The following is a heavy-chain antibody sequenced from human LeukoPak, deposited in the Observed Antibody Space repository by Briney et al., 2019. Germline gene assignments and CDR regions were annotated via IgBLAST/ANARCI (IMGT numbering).Heavy chain of an antibody. CDR2: MNAHSGYT. Sequence: ASVKVSCKASGYTFTSYDIYWVRQAPGQGLEWMAWMNAHSGYTGYAQKFQGRVTMTRNTSISTAYMELSSLRSEDTAVYYCARLSGANWFDPWGQGTLVTVSS. CDR3: ARLSGANWFDP. D-gene: IGHD7-27*01. J-gene: IGHJ5*02. CDR1: GYTFTSYD. V-gene: IGHV1-8*01.